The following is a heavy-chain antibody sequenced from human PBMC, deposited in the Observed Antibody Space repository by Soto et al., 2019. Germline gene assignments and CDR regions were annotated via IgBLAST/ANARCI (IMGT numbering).Heavy chain of an antibody. J-gene: IGHJ5*02. CDR1: GGSISSGGYY. Sequence: QVQLQESGPGLVKPSQTLSLTCTVSGGSISSGGYYWSWIRQHPGKGLEWIGYIYYSGSTYYNPSLKSRVTIPVDTSKNQFSLKLSSVTAADTAVYYCARDLVTMGQNWFDPWGQGTLVTVSS. CDR3: ARDLVTMGQNWFDP. V-gene: IGHV4-31*03. CDR2: IYYSGST. D-gene: IGHD3-10*01.